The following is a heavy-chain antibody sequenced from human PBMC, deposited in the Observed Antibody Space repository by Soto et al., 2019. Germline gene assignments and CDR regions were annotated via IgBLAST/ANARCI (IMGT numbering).Heavy chain of an antibody. Sequence: EVQLLESGGGLVQPGGSLRLSCAASGFTFSAYGMNWVRQAPGKGLEWVSSISGSGGSTYYADSLKGRFPSSRENSKSTMYLQMNSLRADDTAVYYSVGSASGTTDLNWFDPWGQGTLVTVSS. V-gene: IGHV3-23*01. J-gene: IGHJ5*01. CDR2: ISGSGGST. CDR1: GFTFSAYG. CDR3: VGSASGTTDLNWFDP. D-gene: IGHD1-1*01.